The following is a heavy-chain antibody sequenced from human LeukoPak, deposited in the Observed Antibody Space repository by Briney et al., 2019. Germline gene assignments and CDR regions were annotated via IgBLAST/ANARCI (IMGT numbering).Heavy chain of an antibody. J-gene: IGHJ4*02. CDR2: ISGRAGST. CDR3: ARDAGIEVTGYYFDY. V-gene: IGHV3-23*01. Sequence: GGSLRLSCAASAFTFTSYALNWVRQAPGKGLEWVSAISGRAGSTYHADSVQGRFTISRDNSRNTLYLQMNGLRAEDTAVYFCARDAGIEVTGYYFDYWGRGTLVTVSS. D-gene: IGHD3-9*01. CDR1: AFTFTSYA.